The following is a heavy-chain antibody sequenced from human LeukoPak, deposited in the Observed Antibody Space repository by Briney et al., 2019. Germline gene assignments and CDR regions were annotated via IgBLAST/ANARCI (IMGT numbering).Heavy chain of an antibody. CDR1: GYTFTNNY. Sequence: ASVKVSCKASGYTFTNNYMHWVRQAPRQGLEWMGMINPSGDNTWYAQKFQGRVTMTRDMATSTDYMEVSSLKSEDTAVYYCARDNSQGDSAWWFDPWGQGTLVTVSS. CDR3: ARDNSQGDSAWWFDP. V-gene: IGHV1-46*01. CDR2: INPSGDNT. J-gene: IGHJ5*02. D-gene: IGHD1-26*01.